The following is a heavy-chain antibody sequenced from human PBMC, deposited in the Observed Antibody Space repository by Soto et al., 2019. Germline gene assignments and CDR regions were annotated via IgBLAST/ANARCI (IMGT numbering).Heavy chain of an antibody. CDR3: ARVPSSDYIHGIFDY. CDR2: IAYDSSKK. CDR1: GFSFSYYA. V-gene: IGHV3-30*03. Sequence: PGGSLRLSCAASGFSFSYYAMHWVRQAPGKGLEWVAVIAYDSSKKYYADSVKGRFTISRDNSKNTLYLQMNSLRAEDTAVYYCARVPSSDYIHGIFDYWGQGTLVTVSS. D-gene: IGHD4-17*01. J-gene: IGHJ4*02.